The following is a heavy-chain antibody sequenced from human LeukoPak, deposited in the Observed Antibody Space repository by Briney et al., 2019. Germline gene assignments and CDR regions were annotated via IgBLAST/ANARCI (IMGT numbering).Heavy chain of an antibody. CDR3: ARGRYFDL. CDR1: AGSFSGYY. J-gene: IGHJ2*01. Sequence: SETLSLTCAVYAGSFSGYYWSWIRQPPGKGLEWIGEINHSGSTNYNPSLKSRVTISVDTSKNQFSLKLSSVTAADTAVYYCARGRYFDLWGRGTLVTVSS. CDR2: INHSGST. V-gene: IGHV4-34*01.